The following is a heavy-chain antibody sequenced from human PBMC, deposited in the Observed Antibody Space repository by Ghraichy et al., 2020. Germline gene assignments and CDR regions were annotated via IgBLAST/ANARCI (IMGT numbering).Heavy chain of an antibody. J-gene: IGHJ4*02. CDR3: AKGVSDDWGSLTSHHY. Sequence: GGSLRLSCAASGFTFSSYAMSWVRQAPGKGLEWVSGISGSGGSTYYADSVKGRFAISRDNSKSTLYLQMNSLRAEDTAIYYCAKGVSDDWGSLTSHHYWGQGTMVTVSA. CDR2: ISGSGGST. D-gene: IGHD7-27*01. V-gene: IGHV3-23*01. CDR1: GFTFSSYA.